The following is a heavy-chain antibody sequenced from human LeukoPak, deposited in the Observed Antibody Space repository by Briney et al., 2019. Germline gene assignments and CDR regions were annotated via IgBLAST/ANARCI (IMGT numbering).Heavy chain of an antibody. CDR1: GGSISNNY. CDR2: FYNSGST. Sequence: PSETLSLTCTVSGGSISNNYWTWIRQPPGKDRGGIGYFYNSGSTNYNPSLKSRVTISVDTSKNQFSLKLTSVTAADTAVYYCARGDSSGHPAFDYWGQGTLVTVSS. CDR3: ARGDSSGHPAFDY. D-gene: IGHD3-22*01. V-gene: IGHV4-59*01. J-gene: IGHJ4*02.